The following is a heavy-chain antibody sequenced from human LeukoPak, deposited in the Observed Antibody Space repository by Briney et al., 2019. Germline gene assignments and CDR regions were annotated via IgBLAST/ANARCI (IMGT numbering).Heavy chain of an antibody. CDR1: GFTFSSYA. V-gene: IGHV3-23*01. Sequence: GGSLRLSCAPSGFTFSSYAMIWVRQAPGKGLEWVSAISGSGGSTYYADSVKGRFTISRDNSKNTLYLQMNSLRAEDTAVYYCARGSGSFSGGFDYWGQGTLVTVSS. J-gene: IGHJ4*02. CDR2: ISGSGGST. CDR3: ARGSGSFSGGFDY. D-gene: IGHD1-26*01.